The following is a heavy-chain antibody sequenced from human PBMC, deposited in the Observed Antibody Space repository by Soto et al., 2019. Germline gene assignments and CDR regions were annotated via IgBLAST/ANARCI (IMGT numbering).Heavy chain of an antibody. CDR3: GGEGVGGFGE. Sequence: QVQLVQSGAEVKKPGASVKVSCKASGYIFTSYGISWVRQAPGQGLEWMGWISAYNGNTYSAQKLQGRVTMTTDTTTSTSYVELRSLCADATVVYYGGGEGVGGFGEGGQGTMVTVSS. V-gene: IGHV1-18*01. J-gene: IGHJ3*01. CDR2: ISAYNGNT. D-gene: IGHD3-10*01. CDR1: GYIFTSYG.